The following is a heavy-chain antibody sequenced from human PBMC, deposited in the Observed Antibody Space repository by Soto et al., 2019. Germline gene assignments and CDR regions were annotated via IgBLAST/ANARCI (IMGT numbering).Heavy chain of an antibody. V-gene: IGHV3-33*08. D-gene: IGHD5-18*01. J-gene: IGHJ4*02. Sequence: PGGSLRLSCAASGFTFSSYDMHWVRQAPGKGLEWVAVIWYDGSNKDYADSVRGRFTISRDNSKNTLYLQINSLRAEDTALYYCAREKDSTMGPSFDSWGQGTLVTVSS. CDR2: IWYDGSNK. CDR1: GFTFSSYD. CDR3: AREKDSTMGPSFDS.